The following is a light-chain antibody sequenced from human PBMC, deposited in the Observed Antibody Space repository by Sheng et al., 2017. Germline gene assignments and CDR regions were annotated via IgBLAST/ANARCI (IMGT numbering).Light chain of an antibody. CDR1: SSDVGSYNL. Sequence: QSALTQPASVSGSPGQSITISCTGTSSDVGSYNLVSWYQQHPGKAPKLLISDVSNRPSGISDRFSGSKSGNTASLTISGLQAEDEADYYCKSYSGSNTLVIFGGGTKLIVL. CDR2: DVS. V-gene: IGLV2-14*02. CDR3: KSYSGSNTLVI. J-gene: IGLJ2*01.